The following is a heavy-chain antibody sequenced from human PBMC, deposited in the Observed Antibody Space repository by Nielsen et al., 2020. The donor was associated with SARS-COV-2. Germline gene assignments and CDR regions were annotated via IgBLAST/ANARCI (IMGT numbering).Heavy chain of an antibody. CDR1: GGSLSSRNYY. V-gene: IGHV4-39*02. CDR3: ARGDIAVVPAAMFRGDDAFDI. CDR2: IYYSGSV. Sequence: SETLSLTCTVSGGSLSSRNYYWGWIRQPPGKGLEWIGTIYYSGSVSYNPSLRSRVTISVETSKKHFSLKLTSVTAADTAVYFCARGDIAVVPAAMFRGDDAFDIWGQGTMVRVSS. D-gene: IGHD2-2*01. J-gene: IGHJ3*02.